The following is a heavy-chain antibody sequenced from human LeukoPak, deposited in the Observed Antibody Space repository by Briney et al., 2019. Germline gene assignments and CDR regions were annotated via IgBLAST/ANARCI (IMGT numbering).Heavy chain of an antibody. CDR3: ASASYSSSWYWGEGIDY. CDR1: GFTFSSYG. Sequence: GESLKISCAASGFTFSSYGMHWVRQAPGKGLEWLAVIWYDGSNKYYADSVKGRFTISRDNSKNTLYLQMNSLRAEDTAVYYCASASYSSSWYWGEGIDYWGQGTLVTVSS. V-gene: IGHV3-33*01. CDR2: IWYDGSNK. D-gene: IGHD6-13*01. J-gene: IGHJ4*02.